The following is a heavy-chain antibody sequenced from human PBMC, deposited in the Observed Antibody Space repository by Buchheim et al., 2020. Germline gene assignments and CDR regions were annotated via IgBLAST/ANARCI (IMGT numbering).Heavy chain of an antibody. D-gene: IGHD3-22*01. Sequence: EVQLLESGGGLVQPGGSLRLSCAASGFTFSSYAMSWVRQAPGKGLEWVSAISGSGGSTYYADSVKGRFTISRDNSKNPLYLQMNSLRAEDTAVYYCAKILYYYDSSGESDFDYWGQGTL. V-gene: IGHV3-23*01. CDR2: ISGSGGST. J-gene: IGHJ4*02. CDR3: AKILYYYDSSGESDFDY. CDR1: GFTFSSYA.